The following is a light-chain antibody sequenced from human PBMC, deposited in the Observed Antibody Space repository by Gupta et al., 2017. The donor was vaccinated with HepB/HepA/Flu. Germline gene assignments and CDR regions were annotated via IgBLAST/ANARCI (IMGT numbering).Light chain of an antibody. CDR1: QSLSYS. Sequence: DIQMTQSPSSLSASVGDRVTITCRAGQSLSYSLNWYQQKPGKAPKLLISAASHLQDGVPSRFSGSGSGTDFTLTISRLQLEDFATYYCQQSYSTLITFGQGTRLDIK. CDR2: AAS. CDR3: QQSYSTLIT. J-gene: IGKJ5*01. V-gene: IGKV1-39*01.